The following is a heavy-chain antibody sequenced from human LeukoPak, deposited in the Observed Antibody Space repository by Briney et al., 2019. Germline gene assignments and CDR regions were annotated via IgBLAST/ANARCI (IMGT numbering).Heavy chain of an antibody. CDR1: GFTFYDYA. V-gene: IGHV3-9*01. J-gene: IGHJ4*02. CDR3: AKSVGITIFGVVIPYFDY. D-gene: IGHD3-3*01. Sequence: GRSLRLSCAASGFTFYDYAMHWVRPAPGKGLEWVSGISWNGGSIGYADSVKGRFTISRANAINSLYLQMNSLRAEDTALYACAKSVGITIFGVVIPYFDYWGQGTLVTVSS. CDR2: ISWNGGSI.